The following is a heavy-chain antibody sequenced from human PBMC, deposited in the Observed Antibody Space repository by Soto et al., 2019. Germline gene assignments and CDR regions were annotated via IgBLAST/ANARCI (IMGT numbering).Heavy chain of an antibody. D-gene: IGHD3-22*01. J-gene: IGHJ4*02. CDR3: ARARYYYDSILRPVYFDY. CDR1: GGTFSSYA. CDR2: IIPIFGTA. V-gene: IGHV1-69*13. Sequence: ASVKVSCKASGGTFSSYAISWVRQAPGQGLEWMGGIIPIFGTANYAQKFQGRVTITADESTSTAYMELSSLRSEDTAVYYCARARYYYDSILRPVYFDYWGQGTLVTSPQ.